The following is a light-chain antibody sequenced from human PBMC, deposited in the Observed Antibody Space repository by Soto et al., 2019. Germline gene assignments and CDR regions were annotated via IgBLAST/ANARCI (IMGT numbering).Light chain of an antibody. CDR3: QQSYSTIFT. CDR1: QSISSY. CDR2: AAS. V-gene: IGKV1-39*01. Sequence: DIQMTQSPSSLSASVGDRVTITCRASQSISSYLNWYQQKPGKAPKLLIYAASSLQSGVPSRFSGSGSGTDFTLTISSLQPEDFATYYCQQSYSTIFTFGPGT. J-gene: IGKJ3*01.